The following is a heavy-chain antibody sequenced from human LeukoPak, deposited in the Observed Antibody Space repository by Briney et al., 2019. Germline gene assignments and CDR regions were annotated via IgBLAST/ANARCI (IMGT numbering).Heavy chain of an antibody. Sequence: QPGGSLRLSCAASGLTFSSHAMSWVGQAPGKGLEWVSAIRASRGSTYYAASVKGRFTISRDNSKNTLYLQMNSLRAEDTAVYYCSKHQGYCSGATYHRRWGQGTLVTVSS. J-gene: IGHJ4*02. CDR1: GLTFSSHA. V-gene: IGHV3-23*01. CDR3: SKHQGYCSGATYHRR. D-gene: IGHD5-18*01. CDR2: IRASRGST.